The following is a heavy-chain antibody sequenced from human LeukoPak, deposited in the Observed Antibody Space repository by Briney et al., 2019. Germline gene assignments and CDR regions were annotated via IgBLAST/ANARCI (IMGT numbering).Heavy chain of an antibody. CDR1: GFSISSDYY. CDR3: ARRAYSYGFFDY. D-gene: IGHD5-18*01. V-gene: IGHV4-38-2*02. J-gene: IGHJ4*02. CDR2: IYHRGGT. Sequence: SETLSLTCSVSGFSISSDYYWGWIRQPPGKGPEWIGSIYHRGGTYYTPSLKSRVTILIDTSKNQLFLKVSAVTAADTAVYYCARRAYSYGFFDYWGQGTLVTVST.